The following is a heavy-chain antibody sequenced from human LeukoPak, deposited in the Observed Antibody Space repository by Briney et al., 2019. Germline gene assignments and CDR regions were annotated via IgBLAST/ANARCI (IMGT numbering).Heavy chain of an antibody. Sequence: PSETLSLTCAVYGGSFSGYYWSWIRQPPGKGLEWIGEINHSGSTNYNPSLKSRVTISVDTSKNQFSLKLSSVTAADTAVYYCARGLSMRRDGSDDYCGQGTLVTVSS. CDR1: GGSFSGYY. J-gene: IGHJ4*02. D-gene: IGHD5-24*01. V-gene: IGHV4-34*01. CDR2: INHSGST. CDR3: ARGLSMRRDGSDDY.